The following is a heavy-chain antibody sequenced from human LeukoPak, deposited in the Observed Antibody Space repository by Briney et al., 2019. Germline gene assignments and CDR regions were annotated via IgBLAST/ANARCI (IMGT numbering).Heavy chain of an antibody. Sequence: GGSLRLSCAASGFTFSSYAMSWVRQAPGKGLEWVSAISGSGGSTYYADSVKGRFTISRDNSKNTLYLQMNSLRAEDTAVYYCAKDRGPDYGDYVEYFQRWGQGTLVTVSS. V-gene: IGHV3-23*01. CDR1: GFTFSSYA. CDR3: AKDRGPDYGDYVEYFQR. D-gene: IGHD4-17*01. CDR2: ISGSGGST. J-gene: IGHJ1*01.